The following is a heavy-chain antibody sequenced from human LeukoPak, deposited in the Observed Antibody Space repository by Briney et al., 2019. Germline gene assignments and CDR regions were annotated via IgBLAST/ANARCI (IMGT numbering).Heavy chain of an antibody. V-gene: IGHV4-39*07. CDR3: ARDHHYYDSSGFDY. Sequence: PSETLSLTCTVSGGSISSSSYYWGWIRQPPGKGPEWIGSIYYSGSTYYNPSLKSRVTISVDTSKNQFSLKLSSVTAADTAVYYCARDHHYYDSSGFDYWGQGTPVTVSS. CDR2: IYYSGST. D-gene: IGHD3-22*01. J-gene: IGHJ4*02. CDR1: GGSISSSSYY.